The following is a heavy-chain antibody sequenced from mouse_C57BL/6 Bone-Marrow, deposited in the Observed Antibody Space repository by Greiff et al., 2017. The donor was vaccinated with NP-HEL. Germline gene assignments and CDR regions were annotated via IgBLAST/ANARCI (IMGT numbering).Heavy chain of an antibody. Sequence: DVQLQESGGGLVQPGGSLSLSCAASGFTFTDYYMSWVRPPPGTALEWLGFIRNKANGYTTAYSASVKGRFTIYRDNSQSILYLLMNALSADDSSTYYCGRYDRTTVVANYAMDYWGQGTSVTVSS. V-gene: IGHV7-3*01. CDR3: GRYDRTTVVANYAMDY. D-gene: IGHD1-1*01. CDR2: IRNKANGYTT. J-gene: IGHJ4*01. CDR1: GFTFTDYY.